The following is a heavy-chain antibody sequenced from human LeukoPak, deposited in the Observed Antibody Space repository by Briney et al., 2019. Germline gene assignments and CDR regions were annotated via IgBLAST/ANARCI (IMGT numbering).Heavy chain of an antibody. CDR2: IYSGENT. Sequence: GGSLRLSCAASGFSASSNYMSWVRQAPGKGLECVSVIYSGENTYYTDSVKGRFTISRDNSKNTLYLQMNSLRVEDTAVYFCATGYSSSSFYFNYWGQGSLVTVSS. J-gene: IGHJ4*02. CDR1: GFSASSNY. D-gene: IGHD6-13*01. V-gene: IGHV3-53*01. CDR3: ATGYSSSSFYFNY.